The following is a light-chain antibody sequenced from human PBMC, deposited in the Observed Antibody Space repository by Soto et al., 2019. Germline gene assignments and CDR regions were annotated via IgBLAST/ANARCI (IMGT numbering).Light chain of an antibody. Sequence: EIVLTQSPGTLSLSPGDRATLSCRASQSVSFSYFAWYQQKAGQAPRLLIYGAPSRATGSPDRFSGSESGTDFTLTISRLEPEEFAFYYCQQYGSSPLTFGGGTKGEIK. CDR2: GAP. CDR1: QSVSFSY. V-gene: IGKV3-20*01. CDR3: QQYGSSPLT. J-gene: IGKJ4*01.